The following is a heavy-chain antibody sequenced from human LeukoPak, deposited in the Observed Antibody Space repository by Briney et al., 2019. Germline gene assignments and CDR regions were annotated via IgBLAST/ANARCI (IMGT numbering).Heavy chain of an antibody. CDR3: AKASHKYYYDSSGVDY. D-gene: IGHD3-22*01. J-gene: IGHJ4*02. CDR1: GFTFSSYA. Sequence: GGSLRLSCAASGFTFSSYAMSWVRQAPGKGLEWVSAISGSGGSTYYADSVKGRFTISRDNSKNTLYLQMNSLRAEDTAVYYCAKASHKYYYDSSGVDYWGQGTLVTVSS. V-gene: IGHV3-23*01. CDR2: ISGSGGST.